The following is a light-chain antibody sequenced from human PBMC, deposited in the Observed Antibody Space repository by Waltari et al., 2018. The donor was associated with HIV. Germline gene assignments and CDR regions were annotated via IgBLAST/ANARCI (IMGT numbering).Light chain of an antibody. CDR2: GAS. V-gene: IGKV3-15*01. J-gene: IGKJ3*01. CDR1: QSIYNN. CDR3: QQYDNWTLFT. Sequence: EIVMTQSPATLSVSPGERATLSCRASQSIYNNLAWYQQRPGQPPRLLIYGASTRATGIPARFSGSGSGTEFTLTISGLQSEDFAVYWCQQYDNWTLFTFGPGTKVEIK.